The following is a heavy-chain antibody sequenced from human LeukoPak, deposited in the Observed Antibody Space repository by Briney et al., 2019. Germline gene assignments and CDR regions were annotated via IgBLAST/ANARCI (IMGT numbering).Heavy chain of an antibody. V-gene: IGHV3-7*01. Sequence: PGGSLRLSCAASGFTFSSYWMSWARQAPGKGLEWVANIKQDGSEKYYVDSVKGRFTISRDNAKNSLYLQMNSLRAEDTAVYYCARDHDSSGYTLFDYWGQGTLVTVSS. D-gene: IGHD3-22*01. J-gene: IGHJ4*02. CDR1: GFTFSSYW. CDR2: IKQDGSEK. CDR3: ARDHDSSGYTLFDY.